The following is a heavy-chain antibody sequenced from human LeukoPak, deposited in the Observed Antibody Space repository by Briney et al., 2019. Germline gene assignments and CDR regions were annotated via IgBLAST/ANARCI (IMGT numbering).Heavy chain of an antibody. D-gene: IGHD3-16*01. CDR1: GGSISSYY. J-gene: IGHJ4*02. Sequence: SETLSLTCTVSGGSISSYYWSWIRQPPGKGLEWIGYVYDIGSTKYNPSLKSRVTISVDTSKNQFSLRLSSVTAADTAVYYCARGGVLKSVDYWGQGTLVAVSS. CDR2: VYDIGST. V-gene: IGHV4-59*01. CDR3: ARGGVLKSVDY.